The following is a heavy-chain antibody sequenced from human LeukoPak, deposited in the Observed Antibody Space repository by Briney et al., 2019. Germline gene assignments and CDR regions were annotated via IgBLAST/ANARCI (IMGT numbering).Heavy chain of an antibody. CDR3: ARVIAARPARRTYYYMDV. CDR1: VFTFSSYL. J-gene: IGHJ6*03. D-gene: IGHD6-6*01. V-gene: IGHV3-7*01. Sequence: GESLRLSCAASVFTFSSYLMCGVRQAPGKGREGVANIKQDGSEKYYVDSVKGRFAISRDNAKDSMYLQMNSLRAEDTAVYHCARVIAARPARRTYYYMDVWGKGTTVTVSS. CDR2: IKQDGSEK.